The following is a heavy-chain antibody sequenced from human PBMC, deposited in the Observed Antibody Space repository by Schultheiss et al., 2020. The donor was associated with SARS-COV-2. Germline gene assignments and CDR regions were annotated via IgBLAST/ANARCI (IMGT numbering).Heavy chain of an antibody. CDR1: GFTFSTYG. J-gene: IGHJ6*02. D-gene: IGHD1-26*01. CDR3: VRFSGSYYYYEGMDV. CDR2: IWYDGSNK. V-gene: IGHV3-33*01. Sequence: GGSLRLSCAASGFTFSTYGMHWVRQAPGKGLEWVALIWYDGSNKYYADSVKGRFTISRDNTKNSVYLQMNSLRVEDTAVYYCVRFSGSYYYYEGMDVWGQGTTVTVSS.